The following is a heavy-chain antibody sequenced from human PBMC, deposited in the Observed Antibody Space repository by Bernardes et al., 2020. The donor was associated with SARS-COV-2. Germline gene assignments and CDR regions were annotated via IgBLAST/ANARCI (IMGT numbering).Heavy chain of an antibody. J-gene: IGHJ4*02. CDR2: LYHSGTT. D-gene: IGHD1-26*01. V-gene: IGHV4-39*01. CDR3: ARHGDWELLWPFDF. CDR1: GASISSTTYY. Sequence: SEPLSLICTVSGASISSTTYYWGWSRQPPGRGLEWIGSLYHSGTTYYNPSLKSRVTLSVDTSKTQFSLRLSSVTATDTAVYYCARHGDWELLWPFDFWGQGTLVTVSS.